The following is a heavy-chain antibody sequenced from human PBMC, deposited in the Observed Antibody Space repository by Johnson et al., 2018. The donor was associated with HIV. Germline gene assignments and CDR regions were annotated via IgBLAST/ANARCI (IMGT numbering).Heavy chain of an antibody. J-gene: IGHJ3*02. Sequence: QVQVVESGGGVVQPGRSLRLSCTASGFTFSTYAMHWVRRAPGKGLEWVAFISYDGNNKYYADSVKGRFTISRDNSKNTLYLQMNSQGAEDTAVYYGAREAVTVRGWGHVFDIGGQGTMVTVSS. V-gene: IGHV3-30*04. CDR3: AREAVTVRGWGHVFDI. D-gene: IGHD4-17*01. CDR1: GFTFSTYA. CDR2: ISYDGNNK.